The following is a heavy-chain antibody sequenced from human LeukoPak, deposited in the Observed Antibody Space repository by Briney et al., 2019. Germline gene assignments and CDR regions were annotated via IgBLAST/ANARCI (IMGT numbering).Heavy chain of an antibody. CDR3: ARGDIVGATTTPFDY. Sequence: PGRSLRLSCAASGSTFSSYAMHWVRQAPGKGLEWVAVIWYDGSNQYYADSVKGRFTISRDNSKNTLYLQMNSLRAEDTAVYYCARGDIVGATTTPFDYWGQGTLVTVSS. D-gene: IGHD1-26*01. CDR1: GSTFSSYA. V-gene: IGHV3-33*01. CDR2: IWYDGSNQ. J-gene: IGHJ4*02.